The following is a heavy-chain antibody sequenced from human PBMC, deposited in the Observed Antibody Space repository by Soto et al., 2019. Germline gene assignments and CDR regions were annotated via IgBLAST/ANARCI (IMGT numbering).Heavy chain of an antibody. J-gene: IGHJ4*02. CDR3: AREGMPDRSGYGEIDS. CDR2: INPNSGGT. CDR1: GYTFTGYY. V-gene: IGHV1-2*02. D-gene: IGHD3-22*01. Sequence: QEQLVQSGAEVKKPGASVKVSCKASGYTFTGYYMHWVRQAPGQGLEWMGWINPNSGGTNYAQKFQGRVHMTRDTSISTAYRELSRLRSDVTAVYYCAREGMPDRSGYGEIDSWGQGTLVTVSS.